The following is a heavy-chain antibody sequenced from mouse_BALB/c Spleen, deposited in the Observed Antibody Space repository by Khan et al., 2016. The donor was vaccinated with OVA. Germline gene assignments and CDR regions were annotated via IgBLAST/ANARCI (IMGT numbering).Heavy chain of an antibody. CDR2: IYPGDGDT. CDR1: GYTFTSYW. CDR3: ASYRYDYFDY. Sequence: LEESVAELARPGASVKLSCKSSGYTFTSYWMQWVKQRPGQGLEWIGSIYPGDGDTRYSQKFKGKATLTADKSSSTAYMQLSSLASEDSAVYYCASYRYDYFDYWGQGTTLTVSS. J-gene: IGHJ2*01. V-gene: IGHV1-87*01. D-gene: IGHD2-14*01.